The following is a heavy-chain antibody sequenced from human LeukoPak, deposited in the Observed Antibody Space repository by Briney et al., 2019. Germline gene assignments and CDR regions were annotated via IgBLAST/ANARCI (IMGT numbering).Heavy chain of an antibody. CDR2: IYYSGST. D-gene: IGHD6-6*01. Sequence: SETLSLTCTVSGGSISNTRYFWGWIRQPPGKGLEWIGSIYYSGSTYSDPSLKSRVTISVDTSRNQFSLKLSSVTAADTAVYYCARGLHSRSSGRRFDVFEIWGQGTMVTVSS. CDR3: ARGLHSRSSGRRFDVFEI. V-gene: IGHV4-39*07. CDR1: GGSISNTRYF. J-gene: IGHJ3*02.